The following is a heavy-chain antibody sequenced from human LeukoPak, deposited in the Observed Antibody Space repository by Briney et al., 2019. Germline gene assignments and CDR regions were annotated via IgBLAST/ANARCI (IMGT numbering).Heavy chain of an antibody. J-gene: IGHJ1*01. CDR3: ARVGGYSTSVGYFQH. CDR2: IYYSGST. V-gene: IGHV4-39*07. CDR1: GGSISSSSYY. Sequence: PSETLSLTCTVSGGSISSSSYYWGWIRQPPGKGLEWIGSIYYSGSTYYNPSLKSRVTISVDTSKNQFSLKLSSVTAADTAVYYCARVGGYSTSVGYFQHWGQGTLVTVSS. D-gene: IGHD6-6*01.